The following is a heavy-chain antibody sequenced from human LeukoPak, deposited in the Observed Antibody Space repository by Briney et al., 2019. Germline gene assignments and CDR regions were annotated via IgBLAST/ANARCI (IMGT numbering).Heavy chain of an antibody. CDR2: IKSDGSDT. V-gene: IGHV3-74*01. D-gene: IGHD4-17*01. CDR3: ARGTVTTDSLDY. J-gene: IGHJ4*02. CDR1: GFTFSTYW. Sequence: GGSLRLSCAASGFTFSTYWMHWVRQAPGEGLVWVSRIKSDGSDTSYADSVKGRFTISRDNAKNTLYLQMNSLRAEDTAVYYCARGTVTTDSLDYWGQGTLVTVSS.